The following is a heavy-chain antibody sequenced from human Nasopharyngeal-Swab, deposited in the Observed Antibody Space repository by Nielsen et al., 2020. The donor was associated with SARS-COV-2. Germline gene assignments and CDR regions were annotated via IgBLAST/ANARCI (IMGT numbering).Heavy chain of an antibody. D-gene: IGHD6-6*01. V-gene: IGHV1-69*13. CDR2: IIPIFGTA. CDR3: ARASVEYSNADRYFDY. Sequence: SVKVSCKASGGTFSSYAISWVRQAPGQGLEWMGGIIPIFGTANYAQKFQGRVTITAGESTSTAYMELSSLRSEDTAVYYCARASVEYSNADRYFDYWGQGTLVTVSS. J-gene: IGHJ4*02. CDR1: GGTFSSYA.